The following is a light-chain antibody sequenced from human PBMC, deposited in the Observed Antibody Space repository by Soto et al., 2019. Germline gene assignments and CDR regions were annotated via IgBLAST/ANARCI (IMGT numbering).Light chain of an antibody. Sequence: QSALTQPASVSGSPGQSITISCTGTSSDVGSYKLVSWYQQHPGKAPKLMISEVSKRPSGISDRFSGYKSGSTASLTISGLQAEDEADDYCCSYAGTSTHTVFGGGTQLTVL. CDR3: CSYAGTSTHTV. CDR2: EVS. CDR1: SSDVGSYKL. J-gene: IGLJ7*01. V-gene: IGLV2-23*02.